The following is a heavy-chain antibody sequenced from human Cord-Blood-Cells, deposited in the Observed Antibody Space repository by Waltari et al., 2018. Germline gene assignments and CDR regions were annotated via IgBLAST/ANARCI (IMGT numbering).Heavy chain of an antibody. D-gene: IGHD3-10*01. J-gene: IGHJ4*02. CDR3: ARGLYGSGSYYPTRDY. V-gene: IGHV4-34*01. CDR2: INHSGST. Sequence: QVQLQQWGAGLLKPSETLSLTCAVYGGSFSGYYWSWIRQPPGKGLEWIGEINHSGSTYYNPSLKSRVTISVDTSKNQFSLKLSSVTAADTAVYYCARGLYGSGSYYPTRDYWGQGTLVTVSS. CDR1: GGSFSGYY.